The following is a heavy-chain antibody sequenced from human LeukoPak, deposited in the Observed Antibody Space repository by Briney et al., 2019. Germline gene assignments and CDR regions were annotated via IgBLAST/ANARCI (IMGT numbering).Heavy chain of an antibody. CDR1: GFTFSRDW. Sequence: PGGSLRLSCAASGFTFSRDWMHWVRQAPGKGLVWVSRISWSSDNIDYADSVKGRFTISRDNAKNSLYLQMNSLRAEDTAMYYCAKAPYSSGSDWFDPWGQGTLVTVSS. CDR2: ISWSSDNI. V-gene: IGHV3-9*01. D-gene: IGHD6-19*01. J-gene: IGHJ5*02. CDR3: AKAPYSSGSDWFDP.